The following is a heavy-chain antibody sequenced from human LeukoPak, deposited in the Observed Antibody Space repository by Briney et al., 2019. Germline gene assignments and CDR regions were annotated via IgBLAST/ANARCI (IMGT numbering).Heavy chain of an antibody. D-gene: IGHD6-13*01. CDR3: ARDSSSSWSVDY. Sequence: GASVKVSCKASGGTFSSYAISWVRQAPGQGLEWMGRIIPILGIANYAQKFQGRVTITADKSTSTAYMELSSLRSEDTAVYYCARDSSSSWSVDYWGQGTLVTVSS. CDR1: GGTFSSYA. J-gene: IGHJ4*02. CDR2: IIPILGIA. V-gene: IGHV1-69*04.